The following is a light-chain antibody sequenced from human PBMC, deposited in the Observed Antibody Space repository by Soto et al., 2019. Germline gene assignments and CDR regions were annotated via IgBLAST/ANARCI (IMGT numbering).Light chain of an antibody. J-gene: IGKJ1*01. Sequence: LWTQSPGTLSLSPGERATPSWRAIQRVSSNYLAWYQQKPGQATRLLISGASSRAAGITDRFSGSGSETDFTLNISRLEPDDFAMYHCQQYGDSPPTFGQGTKV. V-gene: IGKV3-20*01. CDR3: QQYGDSPPT. CDR2: GAS. CDR1: QRVSSNY.